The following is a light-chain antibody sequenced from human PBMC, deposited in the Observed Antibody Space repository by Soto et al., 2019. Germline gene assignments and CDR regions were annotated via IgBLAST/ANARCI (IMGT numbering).Light chain of an antibody. Sequence: QTVVTQEPSFSVSPGGTVTLTCGLSSGSVSTSYYPSWYQQTPGQAPRTLIYSTNTRSSGVPDRFSGSILGNKAALTSTRAQADDESDYYCVLYVGSGIAVFGGGTQHTVL. J-gene: IGLJ2*01. CDR2: STN. CDR1: SGSVSTSYY. V-gene: IGLV8-61*01. CDR3: VLYVGSGIAV.